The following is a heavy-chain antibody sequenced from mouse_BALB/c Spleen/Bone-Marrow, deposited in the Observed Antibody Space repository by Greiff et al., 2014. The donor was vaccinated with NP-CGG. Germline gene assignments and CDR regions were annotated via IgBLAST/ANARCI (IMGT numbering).Heavy chain of an antibody. Sequence: EVQLQQSGGGLVQPGGSLKLSCAASGFDLSRYWMSWVRQAPGKGLEWIGEINPDSRTINYSPSLKDKSIISRDNAKNTLYLRLNKVRSEDTALYYCARPDYYGYLNYWGQGTTLTVSS. CDR1: GFDLSRYW. J-gene: IGHJ2*01. V-gene: IGHV4-1*02. D-gene: IGHD1-1*01. CDR3: ARPDYYGYLNY. CDR2: INPDSRTI.